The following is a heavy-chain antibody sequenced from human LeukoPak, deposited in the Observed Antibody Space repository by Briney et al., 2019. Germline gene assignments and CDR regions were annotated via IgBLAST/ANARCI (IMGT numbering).Heavy chain of an antibody. D-gene: IGHD5-18*01. J-gene: IGHJ4*02. V-gene: IGHV1-18*01. CDR3: ARDLGSVDTAMALGLFLSDY. Sequence: ASVKVSCKASGYTFTSYGISWVRQAPGQGLEWMGWISDYNGNTNYAQKVQGRVTMTTDTSTSTAYMELRSLRSDDTAVYYCARDLGSVDTAMALGLFLSDYWVQGTLVTVSS. CDR1: GYTFTSYG. CDR2: ISDYNGNT.